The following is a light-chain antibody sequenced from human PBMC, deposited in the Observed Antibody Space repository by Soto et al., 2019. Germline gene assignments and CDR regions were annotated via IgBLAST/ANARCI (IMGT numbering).Light chain of an antibody. V-gene: IGKV3-20*01. CDR1: QSVSNNY. CDR3: QQYGSSGT. Sequence: EIVLTQSPGTLSLSPGERATLSCRASQSVSNNYLAWYQQKPGQAPRLLIYSASNRAPGIPDRFSGSGSGTDFTLTISRLEPEDFAVYYCQQYGSSGTFGQGTKVDIK. CDR2: SAS. J-gene: IGKJ1*01.